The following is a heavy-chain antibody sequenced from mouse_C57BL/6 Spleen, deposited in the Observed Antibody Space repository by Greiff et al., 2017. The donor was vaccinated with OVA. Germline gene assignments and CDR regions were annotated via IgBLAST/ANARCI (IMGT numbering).Heavy chain of an antibody. CDR1: GFTFSSYA. CDR2: ISSGGDYI. V-gene: IGHV5-9-1*02. J-gene: IGHJ4*01. CDR3: TRVLITTVVAPNAMDY. Sequence: EVKLVESGEGLVKPGGSLKLSCAASGFTFSSYAMSWVRQTPEKRLEWVAYISSGGDYIYYADTVKGRFTISRDNARNTLYLQMSSLKSEDTAMYYCTRVLITTVVAPNAMDYWGQGTSVTVSS. D-gene: IGHD1-1*01.